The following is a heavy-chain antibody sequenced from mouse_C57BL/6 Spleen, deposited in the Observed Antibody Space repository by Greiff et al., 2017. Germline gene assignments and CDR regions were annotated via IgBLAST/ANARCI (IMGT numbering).Heavy chain of an antibody. J-gene: IGHJ1*03. V-gene: IGHV1-22*01. D-gene: IGHD2-4*01. Sequence: EVQLQQSGPELVKPGASVKMSCKASGYTFTDYNMHWVKQSHGKSLEWIGYINPNNGGTSYNQKFKGKDTLTVNKSSSTAYMELRSLTSEDSAVYYCASPYYDYDGGYFDVWGTGTTVTVSS. CDR2: INPNNGGT. CDR3: ASPYYDYDGGYFDV. CDR1: GYTFTDYN.